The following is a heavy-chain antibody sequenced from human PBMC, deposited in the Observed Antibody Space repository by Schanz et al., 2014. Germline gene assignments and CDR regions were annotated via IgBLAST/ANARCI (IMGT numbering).Heavy chain of an antibody. J-gene: IGHJ5*02. Sequence: QLQLRESGPGLVKPSETLSLICSVSGTSITSSTYYWGWIRQPPGKGPEWIGSISYSGNTYYTPPLKCGVPISLAISKTRFPVKLPPVPAADTAVYYCARPSSVVGITGWFDTWGQGTLVTVSS. CDR3: ARPSSVVGITGWFDT. D-gene: IGHD3-22*01. CDR1: GTSITSSTYY. CDR2: ISYSGNT. V-gene: IGHV4-39*01.